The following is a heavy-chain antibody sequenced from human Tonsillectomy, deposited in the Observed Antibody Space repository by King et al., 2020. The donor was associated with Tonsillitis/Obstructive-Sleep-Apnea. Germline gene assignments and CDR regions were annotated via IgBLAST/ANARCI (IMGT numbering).Heavy chain of an antibody. V-gene: IGHV4-59*01. CDR2: IYYSGST. D-gene: IGHD3-3*01. J-gene: IGHJ5*02. CDR1: GDSMSDYY. Sequence: VQLQESGPALVKPSETLSLTYTVSGDSMSDYYWSWIRQPPGKGPEWIGSIYYSGSTNYNPSLMSRVTISVDTPRDHFSLRLTSVTAADTAVYYCARLSTWSGYFWFDPWGQGILVTVSS. CDR3: ARLSTWSGYFWFDP.